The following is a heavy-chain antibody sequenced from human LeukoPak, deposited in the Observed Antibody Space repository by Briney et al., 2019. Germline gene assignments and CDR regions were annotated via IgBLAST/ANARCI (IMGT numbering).Heavy chain of an antibody. Sequence: SETLSLTCTVSGGSISSYYWSWIRQPAGKGLEWIGRIYTSGSTNYNPSLKSRVTMSVDTSKNQFSLKLSSVTAADTAVCYCASDSGWYTPFDYWGQGTLVTVSS. CDR3: ASDSGWYTPFDY. CDR2: IYTSGST. D-gene: IGHD6-19*01. V-gene: IGHV4-4*07. J-gene: IGHJ4*02. CDR1: GGSISSYY.